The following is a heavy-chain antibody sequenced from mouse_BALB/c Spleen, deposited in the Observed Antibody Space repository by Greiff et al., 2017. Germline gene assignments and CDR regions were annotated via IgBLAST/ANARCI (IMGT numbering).Heavy chain of an antibody. J-gene: IGHJ4*01. CDR1: GFTFSSFG. Sequence: EVKLMESGGGLVQPGGSRKLSCAASGFTFSSFGMHWVRQAPEKGLEWVAYISSGSSTIYYADTVKGRFTISRDNPKNTLFLQMTSLRSEDTAMYYCAREGLYYAMDYWGQGTSVTVSS. D-gene: IGHD3-3*01. CDR3: AREGLYYAMDY. V-gene: IGHV5-17*02. CDR2: ISSGSSTI.